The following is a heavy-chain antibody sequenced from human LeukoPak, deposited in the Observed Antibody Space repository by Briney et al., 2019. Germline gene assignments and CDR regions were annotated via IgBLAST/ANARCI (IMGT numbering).Heavy chain of an antibody. CDR1: GFYFGDYA. Sequence: PGRSLRLSCAASGFYFGDYAMPWVRHAPGKGLEWVSVIYSGGSTYYADSVKGRFTISRDNSKNTLYLQMNSLRAEDTAVYYCARVQGVVTTIDYWGQGTLVTVSS. D-gene: IGHD2-21*02. V-gene: IGHV3-66*01. CDR2: IYSGGST. J-gene: IGHJ4*02. CDR3: ARVQGVVTTIDY.